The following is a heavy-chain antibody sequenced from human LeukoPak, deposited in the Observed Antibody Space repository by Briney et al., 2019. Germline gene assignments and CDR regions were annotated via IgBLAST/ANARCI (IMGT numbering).Heavy chain of an antibody. J-gene: IGHJ3*02. CDR3: ARRGSYETSFTFYI. Sequence: GESLKISCKGSGYSFTSYWIGWVRQMPGKGLEWMGIIDPGDSETRYSPSFQGQVTISVDKSTSTAYLQWSSLKASDTAMYYWARRGSYETSFTFYIWGQGEIVSVSS. CDR1: GYSFTSYW. D-gene: IGHD1-26*01. CDR2: IDPGDSET. V-gene: IGHV5-51*01.